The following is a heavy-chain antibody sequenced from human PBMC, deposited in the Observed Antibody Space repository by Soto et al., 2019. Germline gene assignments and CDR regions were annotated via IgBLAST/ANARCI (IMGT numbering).Heavy chain of an antibody. Sequence: EVQLVESGGGLVKPGGSLRLSCAASGFTFSSYSMNWVRQAPGKGLEWVSSISSSSSYIYYADSVKGRFTISRDNAKNSLYLQMNSLRAEDTAVYYCASQYHTAMAWGWGQGTLVTVSS. CDR1: GFTFSSYS. CDR2: ISSSSSYI. V-gene: IGHV3-21*01. CDR3: ASQYHTAMAWG. D-gene: IGHD5-18*01. J-gene: IGHJ4*02.